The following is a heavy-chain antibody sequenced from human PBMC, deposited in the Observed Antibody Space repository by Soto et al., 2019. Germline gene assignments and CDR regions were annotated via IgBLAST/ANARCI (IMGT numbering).Heavy chain of an antibody. CDR2: ISGSGGST. J-gene: IGHJ3*02. CDR3: AKVPHYYDSSGYLLGAFDI. Sequence: SCKASHYIFTRYGLTWVRQAPGKGLEWVSGISGSGGSTYYADSVKGRFTISRDNSKNTLYLQMNSLRAEDTAVYYCAKVPHYYDSSGYLLGAFDIWGQGTMVTVSS. V-gene: IGHV3-23*01. CDR1: HYIFTRYG. D-gene: IGHD3-22*01.